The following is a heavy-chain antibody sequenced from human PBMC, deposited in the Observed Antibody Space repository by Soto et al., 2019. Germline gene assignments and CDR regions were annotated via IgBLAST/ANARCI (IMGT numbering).Heavy chain of an antibody. CDR1: GFTFSAFE. CDR3: ARESGGTGLDV. CDR2: IYNSGSTM. J-gene: IGHJ6*02. Sequence: GGSLRLSCAASGFTFSAFEMNWVRQAPGKGLEWLSYIYNSGSTMTYADSVKGRFAISRDNAKNSLYLQMYSLRAEDTAVYYCARESGGTGLDVWGQGTTVTVSS. D-gene: IGHD1-1*01. V-gene: IGHV3-48*03.